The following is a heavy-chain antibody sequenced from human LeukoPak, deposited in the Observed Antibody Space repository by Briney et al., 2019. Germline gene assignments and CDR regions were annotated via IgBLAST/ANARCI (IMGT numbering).Heavy chain of an antibody. V-gene: IGHV4-34*01. CDR2: INHSGST. CDR3: ARGGGLGGYYYYMDV. D-gene: IGHD3-10*01. J-gene: IGHJ6*03. CDR1: GGSFSGYY. Sequence: SETLSLTCAVYGGSFSGYYWSWIRQPPGKGLEWIGEINHSGSTNYNPSLKSRVTISVDTSKNQFSLKLSSVTAADTAVYYCARGGGLGGYYYYMDVWGKGTTVTVSS.